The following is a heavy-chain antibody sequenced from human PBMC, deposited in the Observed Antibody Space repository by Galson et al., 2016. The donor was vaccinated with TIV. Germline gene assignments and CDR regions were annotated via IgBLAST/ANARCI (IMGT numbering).Heavy chain of an antibody. Sequence: SVKVSCKASGYTFIYSAIHWVRQAPGQGLEWMGWINTGNGNTKYSQKFQARVAITRDISASTVYMALNGLRSEDTAVYFCARDIPETAKYFDLWGQGTPVTVAS. CDR1: GYTFIYSA. V-gene: IGHV1-3*04. CDR3: ARDIPETAKYFDL. CDR2: INTGNGNT. J-gene: IGHJ4*02. D-gene: IGHD1-14*01.